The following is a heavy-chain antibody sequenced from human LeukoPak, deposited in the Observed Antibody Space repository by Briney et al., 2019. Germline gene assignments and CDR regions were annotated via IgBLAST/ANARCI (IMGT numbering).Heavy chain of an antibody. CDR3: ARDLYGSGNLNWFDP. Sequence: GGSLRLSCAASGFTFSDYYMSWIRQAPGKGLEWVSYISGSASTIFYADFVKGRFTISRDNAKNSLYLQMNSLRAEDTAVYYCARDLYGSGNLNWFDPWGQGTLVTVSS. CDR1: GFTFSDYY. D-gene: IGHD3-10*01. CDR2: ISGSASTI. V-gene: IGHV3-11*01. J-gene: IGHJ5*02.